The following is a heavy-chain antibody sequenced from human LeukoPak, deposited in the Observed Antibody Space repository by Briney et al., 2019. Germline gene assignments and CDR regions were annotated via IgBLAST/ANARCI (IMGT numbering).Heavy chain of an antibody. J-gene: IGHJ3*02. Sequence: GGSLRLSCAASGFTFSSYAMHWVRQASGKGLEWVAVISYDGSNKYYADSVKGRFTISRDNSKNTLYLQMNSLRAEDTAVYYCARGGGLGVVVRTAKTFDIWGQGTMVTVSS. CDR2: ISYDGSNK. V-gene: IGHV3-30-3*01. D-gene: IGHD3-22*01. CDR3: ARGGGLGVVVRTAKTFDI. CDR1: GFTFSSYA.